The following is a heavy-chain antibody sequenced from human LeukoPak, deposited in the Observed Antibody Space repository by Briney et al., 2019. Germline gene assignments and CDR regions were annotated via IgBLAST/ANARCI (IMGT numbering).Heavy chain of an antibody. D-gene: IGHD3-22*01. V-gene: IGHV3-48*04. CDR3: ARAGDSSGYFYRNAFDI. CDR1: GFTFSSYS. CDR2: ISSSSTI. Sequence: GGSLRLSCAASGFTFSSYSMNWVRQAPGKGLEWVSYISSSSTIYYADSVKGRFTISRDNAKNSLYLQMNSLRAEDTAVYYCARAGDSSGYFYRNAFDIWGQGTRVRVSS. J-gene: IGHJ3*02.